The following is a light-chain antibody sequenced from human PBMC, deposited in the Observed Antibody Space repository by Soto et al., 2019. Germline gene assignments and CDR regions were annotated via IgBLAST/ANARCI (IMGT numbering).Light chain of an antibody. J-gene: IGLJ2*01. CDR3: AAWDDSLSPHVV. V-gene: IGLV1-47*01. Sequence: QSVLTQPPSASGPPGQRVTISCSGSSSNIGSNYVYWYQQLPGTAPKLLIYRNNQRPSGVPDRFSGSKSGTSASLAISGLRSEDEADYYCAAWDDSLSPHVVFGGGTKVTVL. CDR1: SSNIGSNY. CDR2: RNN.